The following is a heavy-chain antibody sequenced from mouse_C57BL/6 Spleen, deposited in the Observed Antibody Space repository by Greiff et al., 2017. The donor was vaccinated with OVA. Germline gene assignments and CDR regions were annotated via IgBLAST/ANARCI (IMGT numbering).Heavy chain of an antibody. CDR2: ISSGSSTI. CDR1: GFTFSDYG. J-gene: IGHJ4*01. CDR3: ARHYYGSSYEDAMDY. D-gene: IGHD1-1*01. Sequence: EVQGVESGGGLVKPGGSLKLSCAASGFTFSDYGMHWVRQAPEKGLEWVAYISSGSSTIYYADTVKGRFTISRDNAKNTLFLQMTSLRSEDTAMYYCARHYYGSSYEDAMDYWGQGTSVTVSS. V-gene: IGHV5-17*01.